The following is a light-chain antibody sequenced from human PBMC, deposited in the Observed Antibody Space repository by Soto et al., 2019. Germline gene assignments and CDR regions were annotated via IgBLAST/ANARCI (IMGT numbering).Light chain of an antibody. CDR3: QQLDSSPLT. CDR2: AAS. V-gene: IGKV1-9*01. Sequence: DIPLTQSPSFLSASVGDRVTITCRASQGISSSLAWYQQEPGKAPKLLIYAASTLQSGVPSRFSGSGSGTEFTLTISSLQPEDFATYYCQQLDSSPLTFGPGTKVDIK. CDR1: QGISSS. J-gene: IGKJ3*01.